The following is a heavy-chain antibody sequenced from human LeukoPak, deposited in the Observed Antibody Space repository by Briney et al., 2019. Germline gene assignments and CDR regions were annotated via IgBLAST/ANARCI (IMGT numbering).Heavy chain of an antibody. CDR2: ISDSGSST. J-gene: IGHJ4*02. D-gene: IGHD4-17*01. CDR3: ARDEGYGDYVD. V-gene: IGHV3-21*01. Sequence: GGSLRLSCAAFGFTFSSYGMSWVRQAPGKGLEWVSSISDSGSSTYYADSVKGRFTISRDNAKNSLYLQMNSLRVEDTAVYYCARDEGYGDYVDWGQGTLVTVSS. CDR1: GFTFSSYG.